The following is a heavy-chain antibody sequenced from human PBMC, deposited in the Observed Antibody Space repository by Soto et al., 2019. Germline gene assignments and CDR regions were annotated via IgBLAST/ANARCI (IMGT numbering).Heavy chain of an antibody. CDR1: GFTVSGNS. D-gene: IGHD6-19*01. CDR2: IFIDGST. J-gene: IGHJ6*02. Sequence: EVQLLDSGGDLIQPGGSLRLSYGASGFTVSGNSLSWVRQAPGKGLEWVSYIFIDGSTYYADSVRGRFTISRDNSKNTRYLQMNNLRAEDTAVYYCARDGGSGTPVAGSQDRNMYFGMDVWGQGTTVIVSS. CDR3: ARDGGSGTPVAGSQDRNMYFGMDV. V-gene: IGHV3-53*01.